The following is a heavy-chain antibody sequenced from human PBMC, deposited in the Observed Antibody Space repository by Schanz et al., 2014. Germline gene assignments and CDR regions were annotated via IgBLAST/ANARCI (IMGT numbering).Heavy chain of an antibody. J-gene: IGHJ6*02. Sequence: QVQLVQSGPELKKPGASLKVSCKASGYTFTDYYMHWVRQAPGQGLEWMGRINPNSGGTNYAENFQGRVTMTRDTSTSTVYMELSRLTSDDTALYYCARDGHSSIWDSYYFYGLDVWGQGTTVTVSS. D-gene: IGHD6-13*01. CDR1: GYTFTDYY. CDR2: INPNSGGT. CDR3: ARDGHSSIWDSYYFYGLDV. V-gene: IGHV1-2*06.